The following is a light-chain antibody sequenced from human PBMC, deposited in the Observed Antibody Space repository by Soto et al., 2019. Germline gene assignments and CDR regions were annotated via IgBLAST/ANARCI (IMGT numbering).Light chain of an antibody. CDR2: AAS. Sequence: DIQMTPSPSTLSASLGDRATISCRASQSVKSYLAWYQQKPGEAATQLMFYAASSLNSGVPSRFGGGASAEVFTFTISRQPHEDVTYYYCQQYNSPLTFGRGTKVDIK. J-gene: IGKJ4*01. CDR3: QQYNSPLT. CDR1: QSVKSY. V-gene: IGKV1-5*01.